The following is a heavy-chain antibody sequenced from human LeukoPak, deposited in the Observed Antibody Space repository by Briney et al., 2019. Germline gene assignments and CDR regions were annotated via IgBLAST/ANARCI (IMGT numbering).Heavy chain of an antibody. CDR1: GFTVNDNY. V-gene: IGHV3-53*01. J-gene: IGHJ4*02. CDR3: ASTSIIRGFDHDQYY. D-gene: IGHD3-10*01. Sequence: GGSLRLSCAASGFTVNDNYMIWARQAPGKGLEWVSIIHSHGATNYADPVKGRFTISRDNSKNTLYLQMNSLRAEDTAVYHCASTSIIRGFDHDQYYWGQGTLVTVSS. CDR2: IHSHGAT.